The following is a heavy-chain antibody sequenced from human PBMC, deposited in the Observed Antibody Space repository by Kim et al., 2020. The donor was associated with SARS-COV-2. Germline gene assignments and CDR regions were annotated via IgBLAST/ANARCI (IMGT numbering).Heavy chain of an antibody. CDR3: ARGSYSSGWRAD. CDR2: ITSSGSNK. D-gene: IGHD6-19*01. J-gene: IGHJ4*02. V-gene: IGHV3-21*01. Sequence: GGSLRLSCAASGFTFSSYTMNWVRQAPGKGLEWVAAITSSGSNKYYADSVKGRFTISRDNAKNSLYLQMNSLRAEDTAVYYCARGSYSSGWRADWGQGSLGTLSS. CDR1: GFTFSSYT.